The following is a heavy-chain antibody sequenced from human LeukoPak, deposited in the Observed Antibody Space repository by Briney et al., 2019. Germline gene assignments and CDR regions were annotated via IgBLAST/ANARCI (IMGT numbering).Heavy chain of an antibody. D-gene: IGHD3-22*01. J-gene: IGHJ4*02. CDR2: IYPGDSDT. CDR3: ARLAPNPDSSGYYGDYFDY. V-gene: IGHV5-51*01. Sequence: PGASLQISSKGSGCSFTSYWIGWVRRMPGKGLEWMGIIYPGDSDTRYSPSFQGQVTISADKSISTAYLQWSSLKASDTAMYYCARLAPNPDSSGYYGDYFDYWGQGTLVTVSS. CDR1: GCSFTSYW.